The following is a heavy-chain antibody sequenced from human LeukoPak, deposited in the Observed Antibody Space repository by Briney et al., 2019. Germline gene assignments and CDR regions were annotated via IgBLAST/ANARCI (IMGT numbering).Heavy chain of an antibody. CDR1: GFTFSSYG. V-gene: IGHV3-30*02. D-gene: IGHD2-2*01. CDR2: IRYDGSNK. CDR3: AKDHLEWVVPAAIDY. J-gene: IGHJ4*02. Sequence: GGSLRLSCAASGFTFSSYGMHWVRQAPGKGLEWVAFIRYDGSNKYYAGSVKGRFTISRDNSKNTLYLQMNRLRAEDTAVYYCAKDHLEWVVPAAIDYWGQGTLVTVSS.